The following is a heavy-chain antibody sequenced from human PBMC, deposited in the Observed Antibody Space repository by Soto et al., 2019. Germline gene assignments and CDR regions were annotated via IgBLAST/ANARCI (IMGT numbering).Heavy chain of an antibody. J-gene: IGHJ3*02. CDR1: GGSISSYY. Sequence: QVQLQESGPGLVKPSETLSLTCIVSGGSISSYYWSWIRQPPGKGLEWIGYIYYSDITNYNPSLTSRVTISVDTSKNQFSLKLSSVTASDTAVYYCARTMYSSSRTAFDIWCQGTVVAVSS. D-gene: IGHD6-13*01. CDR2: IYYSDIT. CDR3: ARTMYSSSRTAFDI. V-gene: IGHV4-59*01.